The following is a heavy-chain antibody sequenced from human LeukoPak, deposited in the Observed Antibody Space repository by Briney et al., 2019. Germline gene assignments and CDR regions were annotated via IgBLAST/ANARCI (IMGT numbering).Heavy chain of an antibody. CDR2: IWYDGSNK. CDR3: ARGFLRGYCSGGSCYPRS. CDR1: GFTFSSYG. V-gene: IGHV3-33*01. Sequence: GGSLRLSCAASGFTFSSYGMHWVRQAPGKGLEWEAVIWYDGSNKYYADSVKGRFTISRDNSKNTLYLQMNSLRAEDTAVYYCARGFLRGYCSGGSCYPRSWGQGTLVTVSS. J-gene: IGHJ5*02. D-gene: IGHD2-15*01.